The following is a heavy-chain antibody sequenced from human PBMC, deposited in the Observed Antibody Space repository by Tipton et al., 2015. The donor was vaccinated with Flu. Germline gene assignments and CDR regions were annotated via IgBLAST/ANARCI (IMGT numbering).Heavy chain of an antibody. CDR1: GFIFKTYA. CDR2: IWYDGTNK. CDR3: AKGAGKDYGRASDY. J-gene: IGHJ4*02. Sequence: SLRLSCAASGFIFKTYAMHWVRQAPGKGLEWVAMIWYDGTNKYYADSVKGRFTISRDNSKNTLYLQMYSLRAEDTAVYYCAKGAGKDYGRASDYWGQGALVIVSS. V-gene: IGHV3-33*06. D-gene: IGHD4/OR15-4a*01.